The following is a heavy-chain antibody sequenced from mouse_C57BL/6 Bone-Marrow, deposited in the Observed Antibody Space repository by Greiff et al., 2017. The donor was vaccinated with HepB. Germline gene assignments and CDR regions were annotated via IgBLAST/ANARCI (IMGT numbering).Heavy chain of an antibody. CDR2: SRNKANDYTT. D-gene: IGHD5-5*01. Sequence: EVHLVESGGGLVQSGRSLRLSCATSGFTLSDFYMEWVRQAPGKGLEWIAASRNKANDYTTEYSASVKGRFIVSRDTSQSILYLQMNALRAEDTAIYYCARDAYPYAMDYWGQGTSVTVSS. CDR3: ARDAYPYAMDY. CDR1: GFTLSDFY. J-gene: IGHJ4*01. V-gene: IGHV7-1*01.